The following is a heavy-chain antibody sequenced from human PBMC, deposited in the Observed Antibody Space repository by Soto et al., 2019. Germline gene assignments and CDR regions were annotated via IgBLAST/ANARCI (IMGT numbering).Heavy chain of an antibody. CDR2: ISYDGSNK. D-gene: IGHD6-6*01. CDR3: GKLAARWGYYFDY. CDR1: GFTFSSYG. V-gene: IGHV3-30*18. Sequence: QVQLVESGGGVVQPGRSLRLSCAASGFTFSSYGMHWVRQAPGKGLEWVAVISYDGSNKYYADSVKGRFTISRDNSKNTLYLQMNSLRAEDTAVYYCGKLAARWGYYFDYWGQGTLVTVSS. J-gene: IGHJ4*02.